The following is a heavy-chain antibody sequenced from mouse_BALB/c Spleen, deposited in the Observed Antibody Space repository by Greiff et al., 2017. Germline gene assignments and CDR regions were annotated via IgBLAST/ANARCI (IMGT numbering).Heavy chain of an antibody. Sequence: QVTLKESGPGILQPSQTLSLTCSFSGFSLSTSGMGVSWIRQPSGKGLEWLAHIYWDDDKRYNPSLKSRLTISKDTSRNQVFLKITSVDTADTATYYCARGNSLLRLRAMDYWGQGTSVTVSS. V-gene: IGHV8-12*01. D-gene: IGHD1-2*01. J-gene: IGHJ4*01. CDR1: GFSLSTSGMG. CDR3: ARGNSLLRLRAMDY. CDR2: IYWDDDK.